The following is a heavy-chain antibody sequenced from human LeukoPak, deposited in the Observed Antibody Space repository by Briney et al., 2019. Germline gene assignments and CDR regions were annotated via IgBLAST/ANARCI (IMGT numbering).Heavy chain of an antibody. CDR3: ARDPSITMVRGVNDAFDI. CDR1: EFTFSTYS. CDR2: IKQDGSEK. V-gene: IGHV3-7*01. J-gene: IGHJ3*02. Sequence: GGSLRLSCAASEFTFSTYSMTWVRQAPGKGLEWVANIKQDGSEKYYVDSVKGRFTISRDNAKNSLYLQMNSLRAEDTAVYYCARDPSITMVRGVNDAFDIWGQGTMVTVSS. D-gene: IGHD3-10*01.